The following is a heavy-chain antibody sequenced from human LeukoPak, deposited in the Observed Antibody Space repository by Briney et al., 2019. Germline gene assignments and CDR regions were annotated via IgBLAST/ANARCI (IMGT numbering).Heavy chain of an antibody. Sequence: GMSLRLSCAASGFVFSSCGIHWVRQAPGKGQEWVALISEDGSIKFYADSVKGRFTISGDNSKNTLYLQMNSLRAEDTAVYYCATQVGARDAFDIWGQGTLVTVSP. CDR1: GFVFSSCG. CDR2: ISEDGSIK. CDR3: ATQVGARDAFDI. V-gene: IGHV3-30*03. D-gene: IGHD1-26*01. J-gene: IGHJ3*02.